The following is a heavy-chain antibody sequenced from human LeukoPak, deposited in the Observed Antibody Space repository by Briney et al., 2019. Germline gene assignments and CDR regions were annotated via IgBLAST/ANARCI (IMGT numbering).Heavy chain of an antibody. CDR3: ATSPPFICGGDCSPYPNWFQH. J-gene: IGHJ1*01. CDR1: GGTFSSYA. CDR2: IIPIFGTA. Sequence: EASVKVSCKASGGTFSSYAISWVRQAPGQGLEWMGGIIPIFGTANYAQKFQGRVTITADKSTSTAYMELSSLRSEDTAVYYCATSPPFICGGDCSPYPNWFQHWGQGTLVTVSS. V-gene: IGHV1-69*06. D-gene: IGHD2-21*02.